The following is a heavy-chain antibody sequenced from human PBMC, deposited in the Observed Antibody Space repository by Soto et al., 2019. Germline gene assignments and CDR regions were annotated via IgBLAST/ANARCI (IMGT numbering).Heavy chain of an antibody. D-gene: IGHD1-26*01. CDR1: GFTFSSYW. CDR2: INGDGSST. CDR3: VRDDVGVGIDY. Sequence: PGGSLRLSCAASGFTFSSYWMHWVRQAPGKGLVWVSRINGDGSSTSYADSVKGRFTISRDNAKNTVYLQMNSLRAEDTAVYYCVRDDVGVGIDYWGLGTLVTVSS. V-gene: IGHV3-74*01. J-gene: IGHJ4*02.